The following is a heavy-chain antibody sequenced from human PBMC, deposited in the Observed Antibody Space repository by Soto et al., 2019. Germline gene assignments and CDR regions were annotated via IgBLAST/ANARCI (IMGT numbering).Heavy chain of an antibody. V-gene: IGHV4-34*01. CDR1: GGSFSGYY. CDR3: ARGPITTNPRFDP. D-gene: IGHD3-22*01. J-gene: IGHJ5*02. Sequence: SETLSLTCAVYGGSFSGYYWSWIRQPPGKGLEWIGEINHSGSTNYNPSLKSRVTISIDTSKNQFSLKLSSVTAADTAVYYCARGPITTNPRFDPWGQGTLVTVSS. CDR2: INHSGST.